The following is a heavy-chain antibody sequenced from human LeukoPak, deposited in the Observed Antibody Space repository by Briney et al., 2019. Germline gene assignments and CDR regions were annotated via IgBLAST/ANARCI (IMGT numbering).Heavy chain of an antibody. D-gene: IGHD6-19*01. CDR2: ISSSSTYI. Sequence: GGSLRLSCAASGFTFNSYSMNWVRQAPGKGLYWVSSISSSSTYIYYADSVKGRFTISRDNAKNSLYLQMNSLRAEDTAVYYCARALEPSIAVIDYWGQGTLVTVSS. CDR3: ARALEPSIAVIDY. CDR1: GFTFNSYS. V-gene: IGHV3-21*01. J-gene: IGHJ4*02.